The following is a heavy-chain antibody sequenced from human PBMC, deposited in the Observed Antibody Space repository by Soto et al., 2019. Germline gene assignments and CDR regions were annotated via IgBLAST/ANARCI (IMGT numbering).Heavy chain of an antibody. V-gene: IGHV3-23*01. Sequence: GGSLRLSCAAYGFTFSSYAMSWVRQAPGKGLEWVSAISGSGGSTYYADSVKGRFTISRDNSKNTLYLQMNSLRAEDTAVYYCYLPGYSSSWDNWFDPWGQGTLVTVSS. CDR3: YLPGYSSSWDNWFDP. CDR1: GFTFSSYA. D-gene: IGHD6-13*01. CDR2: ISGSGGST. J-gene: IGHJ5*02.